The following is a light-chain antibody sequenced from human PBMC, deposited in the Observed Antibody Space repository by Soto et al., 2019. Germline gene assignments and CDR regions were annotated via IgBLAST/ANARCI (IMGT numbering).Light chain of an antibody. Sequence: EIVMTQSPATLSVSPGGRATLSCRASQGIGSTLAWYQHKPGQTPRLLIYDASTRATGVPVRFSGSGSGTEFTLTINSLQSEDFAVYYCQRYNNWPLTFGGGTKVDIK. CDR2: DAS. V-gene: IGKV3-15*01. CDR1: QGIGST. J-gene: IGKJ4*01. CDR3: QRYNNWPLT.